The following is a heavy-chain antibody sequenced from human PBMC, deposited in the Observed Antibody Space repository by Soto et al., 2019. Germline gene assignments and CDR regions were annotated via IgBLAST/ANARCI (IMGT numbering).Heavy chain of an antibody. CDR1: AGTFSSYA. J-gene: IGHJ6*01. Sequence: QVQLVQSGAEVKKPGSSVKVSCKASAGTFSSYAISWVRQAPGQGLEWMGGIIPIFGTANCAQKFQGRFAITAAESTSTAYMELSSLRSEETAVYCCARSFSSSGWRKLGMDVWGQGTTVTVSS. V-gene: IGHV1-69*01. CDR2: IIPIFGTA. D-gene: IGHD6-19*01. CDR3: ARSFSSSGWRKLGMDV.